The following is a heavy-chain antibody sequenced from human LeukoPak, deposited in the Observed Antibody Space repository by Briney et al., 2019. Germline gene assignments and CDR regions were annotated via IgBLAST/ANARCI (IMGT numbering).Heavy chain of an antibody. J-gene: IGHJ6*02. CDR3: ARGHSSGWYTNYYYGMDV. D-gene: IGHD6-19*01. CDR2: IYTSGST. V-gene: IGHV4-4*07. CDR1: GGSISSYN. Sequence: SETLSLTCTVSGGSISSYNWSWIRQPAGKGLDWIGRIYTSGSTNYNPSLKSRVTMSVDTSKNQFSLKLSSVTAADTAVYYCARGHSSGWYTNYYYGMDVWGQGTTVTVSS.